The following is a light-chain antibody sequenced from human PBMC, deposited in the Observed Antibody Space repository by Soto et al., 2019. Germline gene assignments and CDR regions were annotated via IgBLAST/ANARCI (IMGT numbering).Light chain of an antibody. CDR1: SSNIGSNY. CDR2: RNN. J-gene: IGLJ1*01. V-gene: IGLV1-47*01. Sequence: QSALTQPPSASGTPRQRVTIPCSGSSSNIGSNYVYWYQQLPGTAPKLLIYRNNQRPSGVPDRFSGSKSGTSASPAISGLRSEDEADYYCAAWDDSLSGQVFGTGTKVTVL. CDR3: AAWDDSLSGQV.